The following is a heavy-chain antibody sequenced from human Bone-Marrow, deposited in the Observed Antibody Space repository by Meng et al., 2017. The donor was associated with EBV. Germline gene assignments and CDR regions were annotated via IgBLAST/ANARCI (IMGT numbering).Heavy chain of an antibody. CDR3: ATSYGYTSTY. J-gene: IGHJ4*02. CDR1: GASISSTTYC. V-gene: IGHV4-39*07. D-gene: IGHD5-18*01. CDR2: MSYSSRTT. Sequence: QLRRQWSGPGLEAPSGTSSLTCRFSGASISSTTYCWGWICQSPGKGLEWIGMMSYSSRTTSYNASLKTRVSISIDSSKNQFSLRLQSVTAADTAVYYCATSYGYTSTYWGPGTLVTVSS.